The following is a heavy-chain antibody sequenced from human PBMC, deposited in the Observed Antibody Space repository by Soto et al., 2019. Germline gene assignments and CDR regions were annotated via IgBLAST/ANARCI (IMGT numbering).Heavy chain of an antibody. J-gene: IGHJ4*02. V-gene: IGHV4-39*01. Sequence: SETLSLTCTVSGDSISISIYYWVWFRQPQGKGLEWIGSMYYSGNTYYNPSLKSRVTMSVDTSKNQFSLKLTSVTAADTAVYYCATQRFLEWLFSSDFWGPGTLVTVPQ. CDR1: GDSISISIYY. CDR2: MYYSGNT. CDR3: ATQRFLEWLFSSDF. D-gene: IGHD3-3*01.